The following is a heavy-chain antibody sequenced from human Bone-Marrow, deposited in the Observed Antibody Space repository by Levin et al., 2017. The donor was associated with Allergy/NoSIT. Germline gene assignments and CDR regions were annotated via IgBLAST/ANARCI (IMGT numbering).Heavy chain of an antibody. CDR2: ISHDGSIK. CDR1: GFTFSSFG. V-gene: IGHV3-30*03. Sequence: GGSLRLSCAASGFTFSSFGVHWVRQAPGKGLEWVAGISHDGSIKHYADSVKGRHTISRDNSKNTLFLQMNSLRAEDTAVYYCARTIWYGSSSPPFDYWGQGTLVTVSS. J-gene: IGHJ4*02. CDR3: ARTIWYGSSSPPFDY. D-gene: IGHD6-6*01.